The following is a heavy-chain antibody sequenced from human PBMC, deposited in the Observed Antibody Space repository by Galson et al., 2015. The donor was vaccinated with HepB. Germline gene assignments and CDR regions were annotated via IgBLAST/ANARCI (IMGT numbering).Heavy chain of an antibody. CDR3: ARAIWVAGTYYLDY. CDR1: GYTFTSYA. V-gene: IGHV1-3*01. Sequence: SVKVSCKASGYTFTSYAIHWVRQAPGQRLELMGWINAGNGKTKYSQMFQGRVTLTRDTSASTAYMELSSLRSEDMAVYYCARAIWVAGTYYLDYWGQGTLVTVAS. J-gene: IGHJ4*02. D-gene: IGHD6-19*01. CDR2: INAGNGKT.